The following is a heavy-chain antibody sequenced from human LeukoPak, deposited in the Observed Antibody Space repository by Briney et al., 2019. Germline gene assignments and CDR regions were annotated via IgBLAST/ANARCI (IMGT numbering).Heavy chain of an antibody. D-gene: IGHD2-15*01. CDR3: ARASLYCSGGTCYEVWFDP. CDR1: GFTFSSYG. V-gene: IGHV3-48*02. Sequence: GGSLRLSCAASGFTFSSYGMNWVRQAPGKGLEWVSYISSSSGTIYYADSVRGRFTISRDNAKNSLYLQMNRLRDEDTAVYYCARASLYCSGGTCYEVWFDPRGQGTLVTVSS. CDR2: ISSSSGTI. J-gene: IGHJ5*02.